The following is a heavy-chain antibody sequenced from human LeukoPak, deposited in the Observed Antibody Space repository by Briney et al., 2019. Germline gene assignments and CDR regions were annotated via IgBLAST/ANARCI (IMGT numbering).Heavy chain of an antibody. CDR1: GFTFSSFW. J-gene: IGHJ5*02. CDR2: INSVGSST. V-gene: IGHV3-74*01. Sequence: GGSLRLSCAASGFTFSSFWMHWVRQAPGKGLVWVSRINSVGSSTSYADSVKGRFTISRDNAKNTLYLQMNSLRAEDTAVYYCANHFYNLAAWGQGTLVTVSS. CDR3: ANHFYNLAA. D-gene: IGHD1-14*01.